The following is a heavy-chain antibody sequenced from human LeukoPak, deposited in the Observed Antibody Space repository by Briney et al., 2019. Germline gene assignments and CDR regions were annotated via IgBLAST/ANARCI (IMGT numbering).Heavy chain of an antibody. CDR3: ARSTLTPIVVVPVCLMDV. Sequence: GGSLRLSCAASGFTFSSYSMNWVRQAPGKGLEWVSSISSSSSYIYYADSVKSRFTISRDNAKNSLYLQMNSLRAEDTAVYYCARSTLTPIVVVPVCLMDVWGQGTTVTVSS. V-gene: IGHV3-21*01. D-gene: IGHD2-2*01. J-gene: IGHJ6*02. CDR2: ISSSSSYI. CDR1: GFTFSSYS.